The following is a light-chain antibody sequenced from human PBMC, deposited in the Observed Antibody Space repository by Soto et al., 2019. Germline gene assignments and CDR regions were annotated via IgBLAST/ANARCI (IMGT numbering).Light chain of an antibody. CDR3: SSYTRSSTMYVV. J-gene: IGLJ2*01. Sequence: QSALTQPASVSGSPGQSITISCTGTSSDIGGYNYVSWYQQHPGKAPKLMIYDVSNRPSGGSNRFSGSKSGNTTSLTISGLQGEDEADYYCSSYTRSSTMYVVFGGGTKVTVL. CDR2: DVS. V-gene: IGLV2-14*01. CDR1: SSDIGGYNY.